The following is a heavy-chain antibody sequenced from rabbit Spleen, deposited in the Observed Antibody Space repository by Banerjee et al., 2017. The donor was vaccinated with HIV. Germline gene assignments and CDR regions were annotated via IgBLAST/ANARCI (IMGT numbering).Heavy chain of an antibody. CDR1: GIDFSSYYY. Sequence: QQQLEESGGGLVKPGGTLTLTCKASGIDFSSYYYMCWVRQAPGKGLESIACINIVTGKSVYASWAKGRFMMSRTSSTTVTLQMTSLTVADTATYFCARDLVAVIGWNFNLWGPGTLVTVS. D-gene: IGHD1-1*01. CDR2: INIVTGKS. CDR3: ARDLVAVIGWNFNL. J-gene: IGHJ4*01. V-gene: IGHV1S45*01.